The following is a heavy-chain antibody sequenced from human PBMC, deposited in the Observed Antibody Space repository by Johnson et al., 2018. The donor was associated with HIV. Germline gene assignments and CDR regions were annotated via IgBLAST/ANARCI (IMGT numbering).Heavy chain of an antibody. D-gene: IGHD5-12*01. J-gene: IGHJ3*02. CDR1: GFTFSSYG. CDR2: ISYDGSNK. CDR3: AKSDSGYDAFDI. V-gene: IGHV3-30*18. Sequence: QVQLVESGGGVVQPGRSLRLSCAASGFTFSSYGMHWVRQAPGKGLEWVAVISYDGSNKYYADSVKGRFTISRDNSKNTLYLQMNSLRAEYTAVYYCAKSDSGYDAFDIWGQGTMVTVSS.